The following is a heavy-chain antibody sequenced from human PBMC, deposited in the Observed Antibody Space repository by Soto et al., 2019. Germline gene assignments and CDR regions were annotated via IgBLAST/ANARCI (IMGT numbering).Heavy chain of an antibody. V-gene: IGHV4-30-4*01. J-gene: IGHJ5*02. D-gene: IGHD6-13*01. Sequence: SETLSLTCTVSGGSISSGDYYWSWIRQPPGKGLEWIGYIYYSGSTYYNPSLKSRVTISVDTSKNQFSLKLSSVTAADTAVYYCARASSWYYNWFNPWGQGTLVTVSS. CDR3: ARASSWYYNWFNP. CDR1: GGSISSGDYY. CDR2: IYYSGST.